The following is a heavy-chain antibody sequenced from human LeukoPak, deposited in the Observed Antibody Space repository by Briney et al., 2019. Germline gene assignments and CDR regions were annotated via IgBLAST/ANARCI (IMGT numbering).Heavy chain of an antibody. CDR1: GFTFSSYW. D-gene: IGHD1-7*01. Sequence: PGGSLRLSCAASGFTFSSYWMNWARQAPGKGLEWVANINQDGSEIYYVDSVKGRFTISRDNAKNSLYLQMNSLRAEDTAMYYCVSDWNWGVDYWGQGTLVTVSS. CDR2: INQDGSEI. V-gene: IGHV3-7*01. CDR3: VSDWNWGVDY. J-gene: IGHJ4*02.